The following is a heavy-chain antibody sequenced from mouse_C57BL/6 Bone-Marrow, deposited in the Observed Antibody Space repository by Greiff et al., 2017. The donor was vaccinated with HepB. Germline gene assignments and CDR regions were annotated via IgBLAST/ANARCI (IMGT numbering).Heavy chain of an antibody. D-gene: IGHD6-1*01. CDR3: ARPTQPLWYFDV. J-gene: IGHJ1*03. Sequence: QVQLQQPGAELVMPGASVKLSCKASGYTFTSYWMHWVKQRPGQGLEWIGMIHPNSGSTNYNEKFKSKATLTVDKSSSTAYMQLCSLTSEDSAVYDYARPTQPLWYFDVWGTGTTVTVSS. CDR2: IHPNSGST. V-gene: IGHV1-64*01. CDR1: GYTFTSYW.